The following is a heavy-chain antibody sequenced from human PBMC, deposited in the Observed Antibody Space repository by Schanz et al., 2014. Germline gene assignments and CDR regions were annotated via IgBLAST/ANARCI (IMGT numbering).Heavy chain of an antibody. V-gene: IGHV3-23*01. CDR3: ATETYSSSWCFDY. CDR1: GFTFRSYA. D-gene: IGHD6-13*01. Sequence: EVQLLESGGGLIQPGGSLRLSCAASGFTFRSYAMSWVRQAPGKGLGWVSVISGSGDHTHYADSVKGRFTISRDNAKNSVFLQMNGLRDEDTAVYYCATETYSSSWCFDYWGQGTLVTVSS. CDR2: ISGSGDHT. J-gene: IGHJ4*02.